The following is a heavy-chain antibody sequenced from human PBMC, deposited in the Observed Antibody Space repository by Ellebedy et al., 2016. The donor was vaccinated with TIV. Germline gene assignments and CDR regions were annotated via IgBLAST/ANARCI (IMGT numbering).Heavy chain of an antibody. Sequence: MPSETLSLTCTVSGGSISSYYWSWIRQPPGKGLEWIGYIYYSGSTNYNPSLKSRVTISVDTSKNQFSLKLSSVTAADTAVYYCASSNGPLFYNWFDPWGQGTLVTVSS. V-gene: IGHV4-59*08. CDR3: ASSNGPLFYNWFDP. D-gene: IGHD3-9*01. J-gene: IGHJ5*02. CDR2: IYYSGST. CDR1: GGSISSYY.